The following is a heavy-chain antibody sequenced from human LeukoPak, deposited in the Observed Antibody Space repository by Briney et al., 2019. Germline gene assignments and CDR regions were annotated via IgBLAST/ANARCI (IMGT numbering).Heavy chain of an antibody. Sequence: QSGGSLRLSCAASGFTFSSYAMSWVRQAPGKGLEWVSAISGSGGSTYYADSVKGRFTISRDNSKNTLYLQMNSLRAEDTAVYYCAKDGTQSWGLATDEYFQHWGQGTLVTVSS. CDR1: GFTFSSYA. CDR3: AKDGTQSWGLATDEYFQH. D-gene: IGHD1-1*01. CDR2: ISGSGGST. V-gene: IGHV3-23*01. J-gene: IGHJ1*01.